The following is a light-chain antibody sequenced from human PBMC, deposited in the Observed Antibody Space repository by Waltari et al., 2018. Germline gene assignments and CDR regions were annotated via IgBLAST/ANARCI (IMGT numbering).Light chain of an antibody. CDR2: DAT. Sequence: EIVLTQSPATLSLSPGETATLSCGASQSVTASYVAWYQQEPGLAPRLLIYDATDRAPGIPGRFSGSGSGTDFTLTISGVEPEDFAVYYCHQYGRSPLTFGGGTKVEI. V-gene: IGKV3D-20*01. J-gene: IGKJ4*01. CDR3: HQYGRSPLT. CDR1: QSVTASY.